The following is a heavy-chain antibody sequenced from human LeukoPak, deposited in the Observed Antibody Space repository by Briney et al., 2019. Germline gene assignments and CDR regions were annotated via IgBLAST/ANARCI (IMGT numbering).Heavy chain of an antibody. CDR1: GFTVSSNY. Sequence: PGGSLRLSCAASGFTVSSNYMSWVRQAPGKGLEWVSVIYSGGSTYYADSVKGRFTISRDNSKNTLYLQMNSLRAEDTAVYYCANGGGGTYYYDSSGYYPFDYRGQGTLVTVSS. D-gene: IGHD3-22*01. J-gene: IGHJ4*02. CDR3: ANGGGGTYYYDSSGYYPFDY. V-gene: IGHV3-53*01. CDR2: IYSGGST.